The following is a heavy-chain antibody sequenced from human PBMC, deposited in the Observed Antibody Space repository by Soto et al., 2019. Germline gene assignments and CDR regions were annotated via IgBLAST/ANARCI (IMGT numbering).Heavy chain of an antibody. V-gene: IGHV3-30*18. CDR1: GFTFSSYG. CDR3: AKDGGYSYGWYFDL. Sequence: QVQLVESGGGVVQPGRSLRLSCAASGFTFSSYGMHWVRQAPGKGLEWVAVISYDGSNKYYADSVKGRFTISRDNSKNTLYLQMSSLRAEDTAVYYCAKDGGYSYGWYFDLWGRGTLVTVSS. CDR2: ISYDGSNK. J-gene: IGHJ2*01. D-gene: IGHD5-18*01.